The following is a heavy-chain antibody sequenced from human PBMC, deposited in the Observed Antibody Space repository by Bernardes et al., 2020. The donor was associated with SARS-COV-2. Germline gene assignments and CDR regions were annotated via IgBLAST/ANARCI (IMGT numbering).Heavy chain of an antibody. D-gene: IGHD5-12*01. CDR3: ARGAGSGYDGWTHPLSYLDY. CDR2: IYYSGST. V-gene: IGHV4-59*01. J-gene: IGHJ4*02. CDR1: GGSISSYY. Sequence: SETLSLTCTVSGGSISSYYWSWIRQPPGKGLEWIGYIYYSGSTNYNPSLKSRVTISVDTSKNQFSLKLSSVTAADTAVYYCARGAGSGYDGWTHPLSYLDYWGQGTLVTVSS.